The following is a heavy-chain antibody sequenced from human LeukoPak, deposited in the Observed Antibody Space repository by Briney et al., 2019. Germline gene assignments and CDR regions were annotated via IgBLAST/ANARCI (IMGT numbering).Heavy chain of an antibody. CDR3: ARCEHDSSGYYHLYYYYYYMDV. V-gene: IGHV1-69*05. D-gene: IGHD3-22*01. CDR2: IIPIFGTA. J-gene: IGHJ6*03. Sequence: ASVKVSCKASGGTFSSYAISWVRQAPGQGLEWMGGIIPIFGTANYAQKFQGRVTITTDESTSTAYMELSSLRSEGTAVYYCARCEHDSSGYYHLYYYYYYMDVWGKGTTVTVSS. CDR1: GGTFSSYA.